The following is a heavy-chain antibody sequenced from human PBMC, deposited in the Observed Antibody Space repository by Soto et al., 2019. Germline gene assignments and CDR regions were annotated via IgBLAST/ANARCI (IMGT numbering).Heavy chain of an antibody. J-gene: IGHJ6*02. CDR1: GGSISSSNW. CDR3: ARDRLTYDFWSGRRLDV. V-gene: IGHV4-4*02. Sequence: SETLSLTCAVSGGSISSSNWRSCVRQPPGKGLEWIGEIYHSGSTNYNPSLKSRVTISVDKSKNQFSLKLSSVTAADTAVYYCARDRLTYDFWSGRRLDVWGQGTTVTVSS. CDR2: IYHSGST. D-gene: IGHD3-3*01.